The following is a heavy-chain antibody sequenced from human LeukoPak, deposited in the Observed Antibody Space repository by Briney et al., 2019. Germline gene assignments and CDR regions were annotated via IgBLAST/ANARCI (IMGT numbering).Heavy chain of an antibody. Sequence: PSETLSLTCTVSGGSISSSSYYWGWIRQPPGKGLEWIGSIYYSGSTHYNPSLKSRVTISVDTSKNQFSLKLSSVTAADTAVYYCARRGTGYPFDYWGQGTLVTVSS. J-gene: IGHJ4*02. CDR1: GGSISSSSYY. D-gene: IGHD3/OR15-3a*01. CDR2: IYYSGST. CDR3: ARRGTGYPFDY. V-gene: IGHV4-39*01.